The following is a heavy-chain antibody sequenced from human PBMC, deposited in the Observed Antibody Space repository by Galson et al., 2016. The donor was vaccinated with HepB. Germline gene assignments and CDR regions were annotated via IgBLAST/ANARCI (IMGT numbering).Heavy chain of an antibody. CDR2: IYRSGGT. CDR1: GGSINIGSYY. Sequence: SETLSLTCTVSGGSINIGSYYWSWIRQSPGKGLEWIGYIYRSGGTNYNPSLKSRLTISVDTSNNQFSLTLTSVTAADTAAYYCTRGDYGSGYYYHDYWGQGTLVTVSS. V-gene: IGHV4-61*01. CDR3: TRGDYGSGYYYHDY. D-gene: IGHD3-22*01. J-gene: IGHJ4*02.